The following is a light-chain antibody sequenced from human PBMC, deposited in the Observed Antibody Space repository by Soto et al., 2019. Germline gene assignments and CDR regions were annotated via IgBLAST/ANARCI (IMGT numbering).Light chain of an antibody. J-gene: IGKJ3*01. CDR3: QKYNTALFT. V-gene: IGKV1-27*01. CDR1: QGISSY. CDR2: DAS. Sequence: DLPMTQSPSSLSASVGDRVTITCRASQGISSYLAWYQQKPGKVPKLLIYDASTLQSGVPSRFSGSGSGTDFTLTISSLQPEDVATYYCQKYNTALFTFGPGTKVDIK.